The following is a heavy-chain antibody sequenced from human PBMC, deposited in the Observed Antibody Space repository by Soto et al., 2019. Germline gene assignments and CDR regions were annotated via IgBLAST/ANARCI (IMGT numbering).Heavy chain of an antibody. Sequence: EASVKVSCKASGYTFTGYYMHWVRQAPGQGLEWMGWINPNSGGTNYAQKFQGWVTMTRDTSISTAYMELSRLRSDDTAVYYCARGPTDYYDNSANYFLAYWGQGTLVTVSS. CDR2: INPNSGGT. J-gene: IGHJ4*02. CDR1: GYTFTGYY. CDR3: ARGPTDYYDNSANYFLAY. D-gene: IGHD3-22*01. V-gene: IGHV1-2*04.